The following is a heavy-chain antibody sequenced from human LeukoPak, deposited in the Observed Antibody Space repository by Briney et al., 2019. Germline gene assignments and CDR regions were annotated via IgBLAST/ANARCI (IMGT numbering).Heavy chain of an antibody. J-gene: IGHJ4*02. CDR3: ARDYGDLPARVPYFDY. CDR2: ISSSSSAI. Sequence: GGSLRLSCAASGFTFSSYSINWVRQAPGKGLEWVSYISSSSSAIYYADSAKGRFTISRDNAKNSLYLQMKRLRDEDTAIYYCARDYGDLPARVPYFDYWGQGTLVTVSS. CDR1: GFTFSSYS. V-gene: IGHV3-48*02. D-gene: IGHD4-17*01.